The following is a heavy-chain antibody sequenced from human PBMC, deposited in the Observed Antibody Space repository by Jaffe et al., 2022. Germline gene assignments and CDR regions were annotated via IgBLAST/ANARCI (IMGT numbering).Heavy chain of an antibody. CDR3: AKDTVTMFTFDY. Sequence: QVQLVESGGGVVQPGGFLRLSCAASGFTFSSYGIHWVRQAPGKGLEWVAFTDYGERNKYYTDSVQGRFTISRDNSKNMLYLQMNSLRAEDTAVYYCAKDTVTMFTFDYWGQGTLVTVSS. CDR2: TDYGERNK. D-gene: IGHD4-17*01. CDR1: GFTFSSYG. J-gene: IGHJ4*02. V-gene: IGHV3-30*02.